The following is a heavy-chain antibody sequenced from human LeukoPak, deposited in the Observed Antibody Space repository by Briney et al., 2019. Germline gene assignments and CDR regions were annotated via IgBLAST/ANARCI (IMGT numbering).Heavy chain of an antibody. D-gene: IGHD2-21*01. CDR3: ATARDGDYWYFDL. Sequence: SETLSLTCTVSGGSISSDYWSWIRQPPGKGLEWIGEINHSGATNYNPSLKSRVTISVDTSKNQFSLKLSSVTAADTGVYYCATARDGDYWYFDLWGRGTLVTVSS. CDR2: INHSGAT. V-gene: IGHV4-34*01. CDR1: GGSISSDY. J-gene: IGHJ2*01.